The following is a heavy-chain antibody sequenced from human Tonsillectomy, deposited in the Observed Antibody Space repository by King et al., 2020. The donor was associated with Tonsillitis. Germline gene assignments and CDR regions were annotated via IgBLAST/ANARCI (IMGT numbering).Heavy chain of an antibody. V-gene: IGHV3-15*01. CDR2: IKSKTDGGTT. CDR3: TTDSPPDYVWRSYRSYYFDY. CDR1: GFTFSNAW. Sequence: VQLVQSGGGLVKPGGSLRLSCAASGFTFSNAWMSWVRQAPGKGLEWVGRIKSKTDGGTTDYAAPVKGRFTISRDDSKNTLYLQMNSLKTEDTAVYYCTTDSPPDYVWRSYRSYYFDYWGQGTLVTVSS. D-gene: IGHD3-16*02. J-gene: IGHJ4*02.